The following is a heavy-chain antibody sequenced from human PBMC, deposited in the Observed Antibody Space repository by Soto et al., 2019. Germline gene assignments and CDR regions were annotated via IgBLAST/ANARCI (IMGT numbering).Heavy chain of an antibody. D-gene: IGHD1-7*01. J-gene: IGHJ3*02. V-gene: IGHV2-5*02. Sequence: QITLKESGPTLMKPTQTLTLTCTFSGFSLTTTGVGVGWVRQPPGKALEWLALIYWDDDKRYSPSLKSRLTIPKDTSNNQVVLTMTNMDPVDTATYYCAHRHRLDETWNYGAFDIWGQGTVVTVSS. CDR3: AHRHRLDETWNYGAFDI. CDR2: IYWDDDK. CDR1: GFSLTTTGVG.